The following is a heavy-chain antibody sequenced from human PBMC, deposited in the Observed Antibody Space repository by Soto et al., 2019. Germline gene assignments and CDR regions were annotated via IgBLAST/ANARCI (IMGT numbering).Heavy chain of an antibody. D-gene: IGHD6-19*01. CDR3: ARVGNIAVAGTSPYYYYYGMDV. CDR1: GYTFTSYG. Sequence: ASVKVSCKASGYTFTSYGISWVRQAPGQGLEWMGWISAYNGNTNYAQKLQGRVTMTTDTSTSTAYMELRSLRSDDTAVYYCARVGNIAVAGTSPYYYYYGMDVWGQGTTATVSS. V-gene: IGHV1-18*04. J-gene: IGHJ6*02. CDR2: ISAYNGNT.